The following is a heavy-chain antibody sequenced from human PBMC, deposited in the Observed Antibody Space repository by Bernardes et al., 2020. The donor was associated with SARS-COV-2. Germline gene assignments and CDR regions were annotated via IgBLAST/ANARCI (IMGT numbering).Heavy chain of an antibody. D-gene: IGHD3-3*01. CDR3: AKDDDRPLFGAPGFDS. CDR2: ISGSGHTP. Sequence: RGSLRLSCAASGFTFTKSDMSWVRQAPGPGLAWVSGISGSGHTPYYADSVKGRFTISRDNSKNTLFLQMDSLRAEDTAVYYCAKDDDRPLFGAPGFDSWGQGTLVTVSS. V-gene: IGHV3-23*01. J-gene: IGHJ4*02. CDR1: GFTFTKSD.